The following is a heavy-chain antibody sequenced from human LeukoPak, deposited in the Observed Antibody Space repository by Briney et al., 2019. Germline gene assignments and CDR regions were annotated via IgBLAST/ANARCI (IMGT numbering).Heavy chain of an antibody. CDR3: AKEQWLRYIDH. CDR1: GFTFSSYW. V-gene: IGHV3-7*03. Sequence: GGSLRLSCAASGFTFSSYWMSWVRQAPGKGLEWVANIKQDGSEKYYVDSVKGRFTISRDNSKNTVYLQMNSLRAEDTAVYYCAKEQWLRYIDHWGQGNLVTVSS. J-gene: IGHJ4*02. D-gene: IGHD5-12*01. CDR2: IKQDGSEK.